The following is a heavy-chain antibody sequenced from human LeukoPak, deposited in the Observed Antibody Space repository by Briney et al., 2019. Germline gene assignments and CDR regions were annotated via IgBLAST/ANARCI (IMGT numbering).Heavy chain of an antibody. CDR2: IYHSGNT. D-gene: IGHD3-10*01. CDR1: GVSISSNNW. Sequence: PSETLSLTCAVSGVSISSNNWWSWVRQPPGKGLEWIGEIYHSGNTNYNPSLKSRVTISVDTSKNQFSLKLSSVTAADTAVYYCASSYGSGSYSWFDPWGQGTLVTVSS. J-gene: IGHJ5*02. V-gene: IGHV4-4*02. CDR3: ASSYGSGSYSWFDP.